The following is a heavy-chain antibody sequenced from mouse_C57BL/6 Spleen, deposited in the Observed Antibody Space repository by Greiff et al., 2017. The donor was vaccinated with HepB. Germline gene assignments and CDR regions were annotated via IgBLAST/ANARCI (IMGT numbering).Heavy chain of an antibody. V-gene: IGHV1-75*01. CDR3: AREETVAVFDY. D-gene: IGHD1-1*01. CDR2: IFPGSGST. J-gene: IGHJ2*01. Sequence: QVHVKQSGPELVKPGASVKISCKASGYTFTDYYINWVKQRPGQGLEWIGWIFPGSGSTYYNEKFKGKATLTVDKSSSTAYMLLSSLTSEDSAVYFCAREETVAVFDYWGQGTTLTVSS. CDR1: GYTFTDYY.